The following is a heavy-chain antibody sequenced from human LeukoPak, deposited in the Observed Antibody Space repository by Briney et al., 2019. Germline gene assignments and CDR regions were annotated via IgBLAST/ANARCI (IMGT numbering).Heavy chain of an antibody. D-gene: IGHD6-6*01. CDR3: ARGRRHIAARSSYYYYMDV. Sequence: GASVKVSCKASGYTFTSYDINWVRQATGQGLEWMGWMNPNSGNTGYAKKFQGRVTMTRNTSISTAYMELSSLRSEDTAVYYCARGRRHIAARSSYYYYMDVWGKGTTVTVSS. CDR1: GYTFTSYD. J-gene: IGHJ6*03. CDR2: MNPNSGNT. V-gene: IGHV1-8*01.